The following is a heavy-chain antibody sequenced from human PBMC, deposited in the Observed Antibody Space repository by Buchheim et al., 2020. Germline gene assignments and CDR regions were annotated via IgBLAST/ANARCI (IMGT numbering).Heavy chain of an antibody. CDR1: GFTFSSYG. J-gene: IGHJ6*02. V-gene: IGHV3-30*03. CDR3: PRGGATTVYGMDV. Sequence: QVQLVESGGGVVQPGRSLRLSCAASGFTFSSYGMHWVRQAPGKGLEWVAVISYDGSNKYYADSVKGRFTISRDNSKNTLYLQMNSLRAEDTAVYYCPRGGATTVYGMDVWGQGT. D-gene: IGHD1-26*01. CDR2: ISYDGSNK.